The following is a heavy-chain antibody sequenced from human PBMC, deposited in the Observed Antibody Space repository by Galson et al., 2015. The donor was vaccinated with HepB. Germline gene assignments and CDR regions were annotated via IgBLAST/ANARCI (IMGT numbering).Heavy chain of an antibody. Sequence: SLRLSCAASGFTFAEYAMSWVRQVPGKGLEWVSSIAWNGVSIGYSDSVKGRFTISRDDAKKSLYLQMDSLRAEDTALYHCVRVVTYIEIVAAGTRGSFDIWGQGTMVTVSS. J-gene: IGHJ3*02. D-gene: IGHD1-26*01. V-gene: IGHV3-20*01. CDR1: GFTFAEYA. CDR2: IAWNGVSI. CDR3: VRVVTYIEIVAAGTRGSFDI.